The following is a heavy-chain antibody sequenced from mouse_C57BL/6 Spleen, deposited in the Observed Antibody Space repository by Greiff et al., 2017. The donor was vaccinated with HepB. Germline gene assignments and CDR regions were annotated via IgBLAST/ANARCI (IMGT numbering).Heavy chain of an antibody. D-gene: IGHD1-1*01. V-gene: IGHV3-6*01. Sequence: EVQLQESGPGLVKPSQSLSLTCSVTGYSITSGYYWNWIRQFPGNKLEWMGYISYDGSNNYNPSLKNRISITRDTSKNQFFLKLNSVTTEDTATYYCASFTTVVAFDYWGQGTTLTVSS. CDR2: ISYDGSN. J-gene: IGHJ2*01. CDR1: GYSITSGYY. CDR3: ASFTTVVAFDY.